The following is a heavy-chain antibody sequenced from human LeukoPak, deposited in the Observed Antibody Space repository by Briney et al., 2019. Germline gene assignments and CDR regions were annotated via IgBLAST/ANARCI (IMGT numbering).Heavy chain of an antibody. CDR2: IYYSGST. CDR3: ARVPHYYDSSGYYYGWFDP. J-gene: IGHJ5*02. D-gene: IGHD3-22*01. V-gene: IGHV4-59*01. CDR1: GGSISSYY. Sequence: SGTLSLTCTVSGGSISSYYWSWIRQPPGKGLEWIGYIYYSGSTNYNPSLKSRVTISVDTSKNQFSLKLSSVTAADTAVYYCARVPHYYDSSGYYYGWFDPWGQGTLVTVSS.